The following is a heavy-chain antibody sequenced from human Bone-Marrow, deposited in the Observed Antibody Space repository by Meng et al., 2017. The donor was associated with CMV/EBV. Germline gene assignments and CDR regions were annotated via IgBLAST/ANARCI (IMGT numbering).Heavy chain of an antibody. CDR2: IIPILGIA. CDR3: ARVAHFTYGRLLDY. Sequence: SVKVSCKASGGTFSSYAISWVRQAPGQGLEWMGGIIPILGIANYAQKFQGRVTITADKSTSTAYMELSSLRSEDTAVYYCARVAHFTYGRLLDYWGQGTRVTGSS. CDR1: GGTFSSYA. J-gene: IGHJ4*02. V-gene: IGHV1-69*10. D-gene: IGHD2-8*01.